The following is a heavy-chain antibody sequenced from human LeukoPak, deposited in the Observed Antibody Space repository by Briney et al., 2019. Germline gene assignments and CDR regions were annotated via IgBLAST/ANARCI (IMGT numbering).Heavy chain of an antibody. CDR2: INHSGST. D-gene: IGHD1-26*01. V-gene: IGHV4-34*01. Sequence: PSETLSLTCAVYGGSFSGYYWSWIRQPPGKGLEWIVEINHSGSTNYNPSLKSRVTISVDTSKNQFSLKLSSVTAADTAVYYCAREVGAESYWGQGTLVTVSS. CDR1: GGSFSGYY. J-gene: IGHJ4*02. CDR3: AREVGAESY.